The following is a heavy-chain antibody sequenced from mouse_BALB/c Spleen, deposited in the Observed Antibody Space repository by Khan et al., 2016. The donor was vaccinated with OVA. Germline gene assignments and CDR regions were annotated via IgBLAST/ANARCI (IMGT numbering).Heavy chain of an antibody. CDR3: ARSPYGNVAY. D-gene: IGHD2-1*01. CDR2: ISSDGDYT. J-gene: IGHJ3*01. V-gene: IGHV5-9-3*01. CDR1: GFTFRTYA. Sequence: EVQRVQSGGGLVKPGGSLKLSCAASGFTFRTYAMPWVRQTPEKRLEWVATISSDGDYTYYPDNVTGRSTISRDNATNTLYLQLRSLTSADQAMYYCARSPYGNVAYWGQGTLVTVSA.